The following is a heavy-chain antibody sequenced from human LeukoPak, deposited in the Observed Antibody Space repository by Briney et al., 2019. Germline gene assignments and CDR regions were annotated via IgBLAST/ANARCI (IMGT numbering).Heavy chain of an antibody. Sequence: SETLSLTCTVSGGSISSYYWSWIRQPPGKGLEWIAYIYYSGSTNYNPSLKSRVTILIETSKNQFSLNLRSVTAADTAVYYCARGGARGSSAFDIWGQGTMVTVSS. J-gene: IGHJ3*02. V-gene: IGHV4-59*01. CDR1: GGSISSYY. D-gene: IGHD3-10*01. CDR2: IYYSGST. CDR3: ARGGARGSSAFDI.